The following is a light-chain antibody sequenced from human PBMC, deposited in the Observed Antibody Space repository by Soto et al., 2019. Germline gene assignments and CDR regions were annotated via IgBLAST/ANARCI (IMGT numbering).Light chain of an antibody. Sequence: EIVLTQFPATLSVSPGEIATLYFRASQTVGSNLAWYHQKPGQAPRLLIYGASTRATDIPARFSGSGSVTEFTLTISSLQSEDFAVYYCQQYNNWPITFGQGTRLEIK. CDR1: QTVGSN. J-gene: IGKJ5*01. CDR3: QQYNNWPIT. V-gene: IGKV3D-15*01. CDR2: GAS.